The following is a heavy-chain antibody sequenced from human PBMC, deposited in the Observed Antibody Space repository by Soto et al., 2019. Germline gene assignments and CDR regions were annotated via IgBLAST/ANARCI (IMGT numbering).Heavy chain of an antibody. Sequence: ASVKVSCKASGHTFTSYAMHWVRQAPGQRLEWMGWINAGNGNTKYSQKFQGRVTITRDTSASTAYMELSSLRSEDTAVYYCARILYYDFWSGYYYGMDVWGQGTTVTVSS. V-gene: IGHV1-3*01. J-gene: IGHJ6*02. D-gene: IGHD3-3*01. CDR2: INAGNGNT. CDR1: GHTFTSYA. CDR3: ARILYYDFWSGYYYGMDV.